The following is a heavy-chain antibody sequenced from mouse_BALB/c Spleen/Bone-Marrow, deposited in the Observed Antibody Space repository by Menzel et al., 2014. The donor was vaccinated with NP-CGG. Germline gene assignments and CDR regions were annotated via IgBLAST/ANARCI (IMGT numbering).Heavy chain of an antibody. J-gene: IGHJ4*01. Sequence: VQLQQSGAELVTPGASAKLSCKASGHNFTSNYLYWVKQRPGQGLEWIGEINPSNGGTNFNERFKSKASLTVDKSSSTAYMQLNSLTSEDSAVYYRTRRDLLYVYYPMDYWVQVASVTVGS. CDR2: INPSNGGT. CDR1: GHNFTSNY. D-gene: IGHD2-12*01. V-gene: IGHV1S81*02. CDR3: TRRDLLYVYYPMDY.